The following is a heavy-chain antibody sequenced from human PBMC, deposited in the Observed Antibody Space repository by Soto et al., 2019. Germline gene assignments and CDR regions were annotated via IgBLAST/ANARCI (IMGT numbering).Heavy chain of an antibody. J-gene: IGHJ5*02. D-gene: IGHD2-15*01. CDR3: VIEGIVVAIGDA. CDR2: ISSNGGST. CDR1: GFTFSSYA. Sequence: PGRSLRLSCSASGFTFSSYAMHWVRQAPGKGLEYVSAISSNGGSTYYADSVKGRFTISRDNSKNTLYLQMSRLRAEDPAVEYDVIEGIVVAIGDARCPGAPVTGSS. V-gene: IGHV3-64D*06.